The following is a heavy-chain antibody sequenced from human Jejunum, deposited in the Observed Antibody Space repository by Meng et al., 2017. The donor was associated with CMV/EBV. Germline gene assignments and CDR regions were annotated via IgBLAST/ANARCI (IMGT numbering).Heavy chain of an antibody. CDR3: ARVLKGGTYFDN. CDR1: GFTFSTYM. Sequence: AASGFTFSTYMMNWVRQAPGKGLEWVSSISISGYKYYADSVKGRFTISRDTAENSLFLQMNSLGAEDTAVYYCARVLKGGTYFDNWGQGTQVTVSS. V-gene: IGHV3-21*01. D-gene: IGHD1-26*01. CDR2: ISISGYK. J-gene: IGHJ4*02.